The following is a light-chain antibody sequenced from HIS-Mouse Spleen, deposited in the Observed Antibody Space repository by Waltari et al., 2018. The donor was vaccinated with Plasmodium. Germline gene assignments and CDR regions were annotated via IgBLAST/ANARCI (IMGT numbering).Light chain of an antibody. CDR1: NIGSKN. Sequence: SYLLTHPPSLSVAPGQTARITCGGNNIGSKNEHWYKQKPGQAPWLVVYDDRDRPSWIPERFSGSKFGNTATLTSRRVEAGDEADDYGQVWDSSSDHRVFGGGTKLTVL. CDR3: QVWDSSSDHRV. J-gene: IGLJ3*02. CDR2: DDR. V-gene: IGLV3-21*02.